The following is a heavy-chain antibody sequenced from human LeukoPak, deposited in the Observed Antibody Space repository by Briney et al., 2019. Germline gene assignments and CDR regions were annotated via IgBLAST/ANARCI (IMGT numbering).Heavy chain of an antibody. Sequence: GGSLRLSCAASGFTFDDYAMHWVRQAPGKGLEWVSGISWNSGSIGYADSVKGRFTISRDNAKNSLYLQMNSLRAEDTAVYYCARGGDYYGSGSYYSPDYWGQGTLVTVSS. CDR1: GFTFDDYA. CDR2: ISWNSGSI. V-gene: IGHV3-9*01. J-gene: IGHJ4*02. D-gene: IGHD3-10*01. CDR3: ARGGDYYGSGSYYSPDY.